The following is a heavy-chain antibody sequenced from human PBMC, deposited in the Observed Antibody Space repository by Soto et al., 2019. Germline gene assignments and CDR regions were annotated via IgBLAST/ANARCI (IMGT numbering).Heavy chain of an antibody. CDR3: AIKRLKSDYSSAAGNYYYYYGMDV. Sequence: QVQLVQSGAEVKKPGSSVKVSCKASGGTFSSYAISWVRQAPGQGLEWMGGIIPIFGTANYAQKFQGRVTITADKSTSTAYMELSSLRSEDTAMYYCAIKRLKSDYSSAAGNYYYYYGMDVWGQGTTVTVSS. D-gene: IGHD6-25*01. J-gene: IGHJ6*02. V-gene: IGHV1-69*06. CDR2: IIPIFGTA. CDR1: GGTFSSYA.